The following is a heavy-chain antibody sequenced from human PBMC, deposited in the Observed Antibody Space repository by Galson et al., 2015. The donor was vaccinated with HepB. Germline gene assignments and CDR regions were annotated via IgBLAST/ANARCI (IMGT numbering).Heavy chain of an antibody. J-gene: IGHJ4*02. Sequence: SVKVSCKASGFTFTSSAVQWVRQARGQRLEWIGWIVVGSGNTNYAQKFQERVTITRDMSTSTAYMELSSLRSEDTAVYYCAADLPNSGSYYTNDPNFDYWGQGTLVTVSS. V-gene: IGHV1-58*01. D-gene: IGHD3-10*01. CDR1: GFTFTSSA. CDR2: IVVGSGNT. CDR3: AADLPNSGSYYTNDPNFDY.